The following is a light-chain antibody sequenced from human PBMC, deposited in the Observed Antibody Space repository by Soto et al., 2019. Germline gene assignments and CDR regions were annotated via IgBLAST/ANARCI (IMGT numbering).Light chain of an antibody. J-gene: IGKJ1*01. CDR2: ETS. CDR3: QQYYSYPWT. V-gene: IGKV1-5*03. Sequence: DIQMTQSPSTLSASIGDRVTLTCRASESIRKWLAWYQQKPGKTPKLLIYETSTLETGVPSRVSGSGFGTDFTLTISSLQPDDFATYYCQQYYSYPWTFGQGTKVEI. CDR1: ESIRKW.